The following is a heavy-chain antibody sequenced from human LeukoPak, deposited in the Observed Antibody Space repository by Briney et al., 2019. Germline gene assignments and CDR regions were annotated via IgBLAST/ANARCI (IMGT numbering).Heavy chain of an antibody. Sequence: GGSLRLSCAASGFTFSSYSMYWVRQAPGKGLEWVSSISSSSSYIYYADSVRGRFTISRDNAKNSLYLQINSLRAEDTAVYYCGGSTFDYWGQGTLVTVSS. V-gene: IGHV3-21*01. CDR3: GGSTFDY. D-gene: IGHD5-12*01. J-gene: IGHJ4*02. CDR1: GFTFSSYS. CDR2: ISSSSSYI.